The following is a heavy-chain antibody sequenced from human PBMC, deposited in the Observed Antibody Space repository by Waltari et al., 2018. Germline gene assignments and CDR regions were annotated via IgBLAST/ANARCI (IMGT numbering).Heavy chain of an antibody. CDR1: GFTFSSYS. CDR2: ISSSSSYI. CDR3: ARDGEPTYYDFWSGYSNYYYGMDV. V-gene: IGHV3-21*01. D-gene: IGHD3-3*01. Sequence: EVQLVESGGGLVKPGGSLRLSCAASGFTFSSYSMNWVRQAPGKGLEWVSSISSSSSYIYYANSVKGLFTISRDNAKNSRYLQMNSLRAEDTAVYYCARDGEPTYYDFWSGYSNYYYGMDVWGQGTTVTVSS. J-gene: IGHJ6*02.